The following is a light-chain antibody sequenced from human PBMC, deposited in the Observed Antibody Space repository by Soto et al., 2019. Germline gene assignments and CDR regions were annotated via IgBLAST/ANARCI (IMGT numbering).Light chain of an antibody. CDR2: GAS. Sequence: EIVLTQSPGTLSLSPGERATLSCRASQSVSSSYLAWYQQKPGQAPRLLIYGASSRATGIPDRFSGSGSGTEFTLTISSLQSEDFAVYYCQQDYNLPITFGQGTRLEIK. J-gene: IGKJ5*01. CDR1: QSVSSSY. V-gene: IGKV3D-7*01. CDR3: QQDYNLPIT.